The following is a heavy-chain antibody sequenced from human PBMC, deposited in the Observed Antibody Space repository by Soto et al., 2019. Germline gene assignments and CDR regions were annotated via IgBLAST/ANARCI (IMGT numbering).Heavy chain of an antibody. Sequence: GASVKVSCKASGYTFTGYYMHWVRQAPGQGLEWMGWINPNSGGTNYAQKFQGWVTMTRDTSISTAYMELSRLRSDDTAVYYCARAGLIVATGYYYMDVWGKGTTVTAP. J-gene: IGHJ6*03. CDR2: INPNSGGT. CDR1: GYTFTGYY. D-gene: IGHD5-12*01. V-gene: IGHV1-2*04. CDR3: ARAGLIVATGYYYMDV.